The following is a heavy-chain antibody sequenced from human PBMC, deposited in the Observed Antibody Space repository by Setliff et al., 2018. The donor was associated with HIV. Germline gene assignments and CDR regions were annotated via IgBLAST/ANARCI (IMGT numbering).Heavy chain of an antibody. V-gene: IGHV4-59*01. J-gene: IGHJ6*02. CDR3: ARGDGYRANDAYYETGMDV. CDR2: IYNSGYS. CDR1: GAPISGYY. D-gene: IGHD5-12*01. Sequence: PSETLSLTCTVSGAPISGYYWNWIRQPPGKGLEWIGYIYNSGYSNSKPSLKSRVTISLDTSKNQFSLKLSSVTAADTAVYYCARGDGYRANDAYYETGMDVWGQGITVTVSS.